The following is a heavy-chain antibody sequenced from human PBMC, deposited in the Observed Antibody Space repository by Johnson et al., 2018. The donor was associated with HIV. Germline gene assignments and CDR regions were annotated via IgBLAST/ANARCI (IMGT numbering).Heavy chain of an antibody. CDR2: ISYDGSNK. J-gene: IGHJ2*01. CDR3: AKSTQASIVRESGPCGAL. Sequence: QVQLVESGGGVVRPGESLRLSCAASGFTFSSYGIHWVRQVPGKGLEWVAVISYDGSNKYYAGSVKGRFTVSRDNSQNTLYLEMNGLRPEDTALYYCAKSTQASIVRESGPCGALWG. CDR1: GFTFSSYG. D-gene: IGHD3-10*01. V-gene: IGHV3-30*18.